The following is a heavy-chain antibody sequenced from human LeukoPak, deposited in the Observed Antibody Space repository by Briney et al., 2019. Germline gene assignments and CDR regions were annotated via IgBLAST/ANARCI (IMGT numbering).Heavy chain of an antibody. Sequence: GGSLRLSCAASGFTFNSYWMTWVRPAPGKGLEWVANIKEDGSEKYCVDSVKGRFTISRDNAKNSLFLQINSLRAEDTAVYYCARGLKGYGSGSYDSWGQGTLVTVSS. CDR2: IKEDGSEK. V-gene: IGHV3-7*04. D-gene: IGHD3-10*01. J-gene: IGHJ4*02. CDR1: GFTFNSYW. CDR3: ARGLKGYGSGSYDS.